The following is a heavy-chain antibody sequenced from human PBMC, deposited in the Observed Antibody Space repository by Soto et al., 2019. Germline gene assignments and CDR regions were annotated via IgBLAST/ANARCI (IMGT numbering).Heavy chain of an antibody. CDR2: INPSGGST. V-gene: IGHV1-46*03. D-gene: IGHD6-19*01. Sequence: QVQLVQSGAEVKKPGASVKVSCKASGYTFTSYYMHWVRQAPGQGLEWMGIINPSGGSTSYAQTFQGRFTMTRDTSTSTVYMELSSLRSEDTAVYYCARDLEGAPSYSSRKYYFDYWGQGTLVTVSS. J-gene: IGHJ4*02. CDR3: ARDLEGAPSYSSRKYYFDY. CDR1: GYTFTSYY.